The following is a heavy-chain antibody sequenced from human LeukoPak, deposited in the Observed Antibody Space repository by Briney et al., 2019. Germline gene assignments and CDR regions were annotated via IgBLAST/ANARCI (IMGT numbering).Heavy chain of an antibody. V-gene: IGHV3-23*01. CDR2: ISGSGGST. CDR3: AKGPYYYDSSGYLGDY. J-gene: IGHJ4*02. D-gene: IGHD3-22*01. Sequence: GGSLRLSCAASGFTFSSYAMSWVRQAPGKGLEWLSAISGSGGSTYYADSVKGRFTISRDNSKNTLYLQMNSLRAEDTAVYYCAKGPYYYDSSGYLGDYWGQGTLVTVSS. CDR1: GFTFSSYA.